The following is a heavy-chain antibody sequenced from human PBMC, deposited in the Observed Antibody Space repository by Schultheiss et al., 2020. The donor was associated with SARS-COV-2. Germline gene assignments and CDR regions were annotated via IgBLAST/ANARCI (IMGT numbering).Heavy chain of an antibody. CDR1: GGSFSGYY. J-gene: IGHJ3*02. CDR3: ARAGYSYGYAFDI. V-gene: IGHV4-34*01. D-gene: IGHD5-18*01. CDR2: IYYSGST. Sequence: SQTLSLTCAVYGGSFSGYYWGWIRQPPGKGLEWIGSIYYSGSTYYNPSLKSRVTISVDTSKNQFSLKLSSVTAADTAVYYCARAGYSYGYAFDIWGQGTMVTVSS.